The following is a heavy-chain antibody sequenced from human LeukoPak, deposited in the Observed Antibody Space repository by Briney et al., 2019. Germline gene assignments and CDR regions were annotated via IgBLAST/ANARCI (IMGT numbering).Heavy chain of an antibody. J-gene: IGHJ4*02. CDR1: GFTFDTFC. D-gene: IGHD2-2*01. V-gene: IGHV3-7*01. CDR3: ARDLMYQRHFDS. Sequence: GGSLRLSCAASGFTFDTFCMTWVRQAPGKGLEWVASINEYGGVKYYVDSVKGRFTVSRDNANNSLHLQMSSLKAEDTAVYYCARDLMYQRHFDSWGQGTLVTVSS. CDR2: INEYGGVK.